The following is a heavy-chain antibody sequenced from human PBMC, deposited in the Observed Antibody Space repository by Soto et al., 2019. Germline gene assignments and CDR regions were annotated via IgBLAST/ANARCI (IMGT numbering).Heavy chain of an antibody. CDR1: GYSFTSYW. V-gene: IGHV5-51*01. J-gene: IGHJ4*02. Sequence: GESLKISCKGSGYSFTSYWIGWVSQMPGKGLERMGIIYPGDSDTRYSPSFQGQVTISADKSISTAYLQWSSLKASDTAMYYCARGAEGIAVAGTFDYWGQGTLVTVSS. D-gene: IGHD6-19*01. CDR3: ARGAEGIAVAGTFDY. CDR2: IYPGDSDT.